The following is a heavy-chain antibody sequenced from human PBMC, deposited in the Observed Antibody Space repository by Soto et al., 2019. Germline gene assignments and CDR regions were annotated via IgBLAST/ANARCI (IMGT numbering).Heavy chain of an antibody. J-gene: IGHJ4*02. CDR3: AKDVGYMVATIEGAIFDY. CDR1: GFTFDDYA. Sequence: GGSLRLSCAASGFTFDDYAMHWVRQAPGKGLEWVSGISWNSGSIGYADSVKGRFTISRDNAKNSLYLQMNSLRAEDTALYYCAKDVGYMVATIEGAIFDYWGQGTLVTVSS. D-gene: IGHD5-12*01. V-gene: IGHV3-9*01. CDR2: ISWNSGSI.